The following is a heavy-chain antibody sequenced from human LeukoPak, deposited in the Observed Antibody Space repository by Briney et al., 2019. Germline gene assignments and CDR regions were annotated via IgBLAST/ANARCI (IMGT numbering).Heavy chain of an antibody. J-gene: IGHJ5*02. Sequence: GSLRLSCAASGFTVSSSYMSWIRQPPGKGLEWIGEINHSGSTNYNPSLKSRVTISVDTSKNQFSLKLSSVTAADTAVYYCARGLVGATGWFDPWGQGTLVTVSS. CDR1: GFTVSSSY. D-gene: IGHD1-26*01. CDR3: ARGLVGATGWFDP. CDR2: INHSGST. V-gene: IGHV4-34*01.